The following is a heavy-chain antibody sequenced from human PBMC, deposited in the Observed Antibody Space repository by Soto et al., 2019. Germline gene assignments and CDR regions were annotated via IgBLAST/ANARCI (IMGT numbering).Heavy chain of an antibody. J-gene: IGHJ4*02. CDR3: ARGREGYSSSWYVD. V-gene: IGHV4-34*01. CDR1: GGSFSNNY. Sequence: QVQLQQWGAGLLKPSETVSLTCAVYGGSFSNNYWSWIRQPPGKGREWIGEINHSGSSNYNPSLKSRVTISVDTSRNQFSRKLSSVTAADTAVDYCARGREGYSSSWYVDWGQGTLVTVSS. CDR2: INHSGSS. D-gene: IGHD6-13*01.